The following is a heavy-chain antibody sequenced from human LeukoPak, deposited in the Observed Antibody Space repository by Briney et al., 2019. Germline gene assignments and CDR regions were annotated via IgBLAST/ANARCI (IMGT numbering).Heavy chain of an antibody. V-gene: IGHV3-23*01. J-gene: IGHJ5*02. CDR2: ISGSGGST. Sequence: TGGSLRLSCEASGFTFSSYAMSWVRQAPGKGLEWVSAISGSGGSTYYADSVKGRFTISRDNSKNTLYLQMNSLRAEDTAVYYCAKDRSHYYGSGTWWFDPWGQGTLVTVSS. CDR1: GFTFSSYA. CDR3: AKDRSHYYGSGTWWFDP. D-gene: IGHD3-10*01.